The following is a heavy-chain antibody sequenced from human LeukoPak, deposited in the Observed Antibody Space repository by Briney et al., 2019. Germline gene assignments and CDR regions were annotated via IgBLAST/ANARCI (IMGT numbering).Heavy chain of an antibody. J-gene: IGHJ6*02. V-gene: IGHV4-59*01. CDR2: LYHGGST. CDR1: GGSISNYC. CDR3: ARALGYSYGLDV. D-gene: IGHD2-15*01. Sequence: SETLSLTCTVSGGSISNYCWSWIRQSPGKGLEWIGYLYHGGSTKYNPSLKSRVTISVDTSKKQFSLELTSVTAADTAVYYCARALGYSYGLDVWGQGTTVIVSS.